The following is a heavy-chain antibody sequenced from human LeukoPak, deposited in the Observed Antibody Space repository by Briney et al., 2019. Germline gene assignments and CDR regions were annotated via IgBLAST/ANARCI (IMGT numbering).Heavy chain of an antibody. CDR2: INHSGST. Sequence: SETLSLTCAAYGGSFSGYYWSWIRQPPGKGLEWIGEINHSGSTNYNPSLKSRVTISVDTSKNQFSLKLSSVTAADTAVYYCARVARDLDYYYMDVWGKGTTVTVSS. J-gene: IGHJ6*03. CDR1: GGSFSGYY. D-gene: IGHD5-12*01. V-gene: IGHV4-34*01. CDR3: ARVARDLDYYYMDV.